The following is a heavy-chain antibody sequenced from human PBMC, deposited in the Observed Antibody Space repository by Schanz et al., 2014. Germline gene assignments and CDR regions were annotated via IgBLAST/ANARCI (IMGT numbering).Heavy chain of an antibody. CDR3: ARAHGNNWYGKGLDY. J-gene: IGHJ4*02. D-gene: IGHD1-1*01. CDR1: GFTFSSYA. CDR2: LSGSGGST. V-gene: IGHV3-23*01. Sequence: EVQLLESGGGLVQPGGSLRLSCAASGFTFSSYAMSWVRQAPGKGLEWVSALSGSGGSTYYADSVKGRFTISRDNSKNTLYLQMNSLTADDTAVYFCARAHGNNWYGKGLDYWGQGTQVTVSS.